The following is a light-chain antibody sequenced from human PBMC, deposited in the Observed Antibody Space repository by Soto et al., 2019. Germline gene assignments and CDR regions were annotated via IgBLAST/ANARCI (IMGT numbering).Light chain of an antibody. CDR1: KNDIGVYDF. J-gene: IGLJ2*01. Sequence: QSALTQPPSASGSPGQSVTISCTGTKNDIGVYDFVSWYQHHPGKAPRLIIYDNNKRPSGIPDRFSGSKSGTSATLGITGLQTGDEADYYCGTWDSSLSAVVFGGGTKLTVL. V-gene: IGLV1-51*01. CDR2: DNN. CDR3: GTWDSSLSAVV.